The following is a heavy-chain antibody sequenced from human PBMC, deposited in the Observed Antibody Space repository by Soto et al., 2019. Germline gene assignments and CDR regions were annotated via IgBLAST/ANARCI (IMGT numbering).Heavy chain of an antibody. CDR3: AKGARGRGKGGYYYYGMDV. CDR1: GFTFSSYG. Sequence: QVQLVESGGGVVQPGRSLRLSCAASGFTFSSYGMHWVRQAPGKGLEWVAVISYDGSNKYYADSVKGRFTISRDNSKNTLYLQMNSLRAEDTAVYYCAKGARGRGKGGYYYYGMDVW. D-gene: IGHD2-15*01. V-gene: IGHV3-30*18. J-gene: IGHJ6*01. CDR2: ISYDGSNK.